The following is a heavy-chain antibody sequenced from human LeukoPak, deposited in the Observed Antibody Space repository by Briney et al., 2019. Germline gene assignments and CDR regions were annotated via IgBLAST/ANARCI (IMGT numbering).Heavy chain of an antibody. D-gene: IGHD3-10*01. J-gene: IGHJ4*02. V-gene: IGHV3-21*01. Sequence: GGSLRLSCAASGFTFSSYWMHWVRQAPGKGLEWVSSISSSSSYIYYADSVKGRFTISRDNAKNSLYLQMNSLRAEDTAVYYCARYRFGELSGCDYWGQGTLVTVSS. CDR2: ISSSSSYI. CDR3: ARYRFGELSGCDY. CDR1: GFTFSSYW.